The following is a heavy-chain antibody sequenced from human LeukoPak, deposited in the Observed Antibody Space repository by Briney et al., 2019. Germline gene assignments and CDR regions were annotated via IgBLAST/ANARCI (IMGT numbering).Heavy chain of an antibody. CDR3: ARASCTNGVCYQGGDYFDY. D-gene: IGHD2-8*01. CDR2: INPNSGGT. V-gene: IGHV1-2*02. Sequence: ASVKVSCKASGYTFTGYYMHWVRQAPGQGLEWMGWINPNSGGTNYAQKFQGRVTMTRDTSISTAYMELSRLRSDDTAVYYCARASCTNGVCYQGGDYFDYWGQGTLVTVSS. CDR1: GYTFTGYY. J-gene: IGHJ4*02.